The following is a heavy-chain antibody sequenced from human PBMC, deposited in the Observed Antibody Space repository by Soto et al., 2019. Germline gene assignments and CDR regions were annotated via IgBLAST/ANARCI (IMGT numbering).Heavy chain of an antibody. Sequence: ASVKVSFKASGYTFSSYYMQWVRQAPGQGLEWMGIINPSSGSTFYAQKFQGRVTVTRDTSTSTVYMELSSLRSEDTAVYYCASGAALEYYYGMDVWGQGTTVTVSS. J-gene: IGHJ6*02. CDR2: INPSSGST. D-gene: IGHD6-6*01. V-gene: IGHV1-46*01. CDR1: GYTFSSYY. CDR3: ASGAALEYYYGMDV.